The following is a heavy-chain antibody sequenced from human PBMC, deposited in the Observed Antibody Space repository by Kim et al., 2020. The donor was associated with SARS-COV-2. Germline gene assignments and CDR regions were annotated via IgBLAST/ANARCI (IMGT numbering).Heavy chain of an antibody. V-gene: IGHV4-34*01. J-gene: IGHJ4*02. CDR3: AGGVNIVVVVAAYYFDY. D-gene: IGHD2-15*01. CDR2: INHSGNT. CDR1: GGSFSGYY. Sequence: SETLSLTCAVYGGSFSGYYWSWIRQPPGKGLEWIGEINHSGNTNYNPSLKSRVTISVDTSKNQFSLKLSSVTAADTAVYYCAGGVNIVVVVAAYYFDYWGQGALVTVSS.